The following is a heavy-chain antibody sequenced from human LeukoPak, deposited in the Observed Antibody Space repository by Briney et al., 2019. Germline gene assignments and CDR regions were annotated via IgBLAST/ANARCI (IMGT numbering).Heavy chain of an antibody. CDR2: IRQDGDTK. Sequence: GGSLRLSCAASGFPFNAYWMTWVRQAPGKGLEWVANIRQDGDTKYYVDSVKGRFTISRDNAMNSLYLQMNSLRAEDTAVYYCAKDGDYWGQGTLVTVSS. CDR1: GFPFNAYW. J-gene: IGHJ4*02. CDR3: AKDGDY. V-gene: IGHV3-7*01.